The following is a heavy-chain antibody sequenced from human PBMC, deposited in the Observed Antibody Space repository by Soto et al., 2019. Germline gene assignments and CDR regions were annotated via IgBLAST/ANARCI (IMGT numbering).Heavy chain of an antibody. V-gene: IGHV2-5*02. CDR3: XXXXXXXXXXXXXXXXXXXXX. CDR2: IYGDNDK. Sequence: QITLKESGPSPVKPTQTLTVTCTFSGFSLSNSGVGVAWIRQPPGKALEWLALIYGDNDKRYSPSLKTRLTITKDTSKNQVVLTMTNMDXVXXXXXXXXXXXXXXXXXXXXXXXXXXXXWGQGXLVTV. J-gene: IGHJ4*02. CDR1: GFSLSNSGVG.